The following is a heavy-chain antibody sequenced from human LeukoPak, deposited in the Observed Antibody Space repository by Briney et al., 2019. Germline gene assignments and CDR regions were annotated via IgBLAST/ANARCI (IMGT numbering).Heavy chain of an antibody. CDR2: CNQSGST. J-gene: IGHJ5*02. CDR3: ARPYYDILTGHAAHWFDP. V-gene: IGHV4-34*01. CDR1: GGSFSGNS. D-gene: IGHD3-9*01. Sequence: PSETLSLTCAVYGGSFSGNSWAGFRKPQGRGLDGIGECNQSGSTNYNQSLKRRVTISVDTSKHQFSLKLSSVTAADTAVYYCARPYYDILTGHAAHWFDPWGQGTLVTVPS.